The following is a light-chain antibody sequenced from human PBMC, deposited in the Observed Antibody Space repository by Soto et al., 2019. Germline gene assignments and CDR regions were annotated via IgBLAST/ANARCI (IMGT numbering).Light chain of an antibody. CDR2: GAS. CDR1: QSVSSSY. V-gene: IGKV3D-20*02. CDR3: QQRSNWQT. Sequence: EIVLTQSPGTLSLSPGERATLSCRASQSVSSSYLAWCQQKPGQAPRLLIYGASSRATGIPDRFSGSGSGTDFTLTISRLEPEDFAVYYCQQRSNWQTFGQGTRLEI. J-gene: IGKJ5*01.